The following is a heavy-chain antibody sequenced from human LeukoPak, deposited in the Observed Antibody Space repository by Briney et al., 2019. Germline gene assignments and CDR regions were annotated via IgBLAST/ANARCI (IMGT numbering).Heavy chain of an antibody. Sequence: ASVKVSCKASGGTSSSYAISWVRQAPGQGLEWMGRIIPIFGTANYAQKFQGRVTITTDESTSTAYMELSSLRSEDTAVYYCAREALLYYDSSGYYLGWFQHWGQGTLVTVSS. V-gene: IGHV1-69*05. CDR1: GGTSSSYA. CDR3: AREALLYYDSSGYYLGWFQH. CDR2: IIPIFGTA. D-gene: IGHD3-22*01. J-gene: IGHJ1*01.